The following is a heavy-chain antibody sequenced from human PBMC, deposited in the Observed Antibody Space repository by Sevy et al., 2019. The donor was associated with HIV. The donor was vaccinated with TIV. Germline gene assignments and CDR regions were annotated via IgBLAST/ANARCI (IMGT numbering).Heavy chain of an antibody. Sequence: ASVKVSCKASGGTFSSYAISWVRQAPGQGLEWMGRIIPIFGTANYAQKFQGRVTITADEFTSTAYMELSSLRSEDTAVYYCARDDGNYDILTGSISYYFDYWGQGTLVTVSS. J-gene: IGHJ4*02. V-gene: IGHV1-69*13. CDR3: ARDDGNYDILTGSISYYFDY. D-gene: IGHD3-9*01. CDR1: GGTFSSYA. CDR2: IIPIFGTA.